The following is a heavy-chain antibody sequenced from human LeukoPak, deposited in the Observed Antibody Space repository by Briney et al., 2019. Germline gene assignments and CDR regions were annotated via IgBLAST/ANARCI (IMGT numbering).Heavy chain of an antibody. D-gene: IGHD2-2*01. CDR3: AKDSYDCTSSSCYYPLDY. J-gene: IGHJ4*02. CDR2: ISYDGGNK. CDR1: GFTLSTYD. V-gene: IGHV3-30*18. Sequence: GGSLRLSCAASGFTLSTYDMHWVRQAPGKGLEGVAVISYDGGNKYYADSVKGRFTISRDNSKNTLYLQMNSLSADDTAMYYCAKDSYDCTSSSCYYPLDYWGQGTLVTVSS.